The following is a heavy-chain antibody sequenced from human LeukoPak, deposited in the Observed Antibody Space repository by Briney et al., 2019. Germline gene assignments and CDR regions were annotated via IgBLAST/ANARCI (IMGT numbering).Heavy chain of an antibody. CDR3: ARVAAVVPAAIDY. D-gene: IGHD2-2*01. CDR1: GFTFSDDY. CDR2: TRNKAKSYST. Sequence: PGGSLRLSCAASGFTFSDDYMDWVRQAPGKGLEWVGRTRNKAKSYSTEYAASVKGRFTISRDDSKNSLYLQMNSLKTEDTAVYYCARVAAVVPAAIDYWGQGTLVTVSS. J-gene: IGHJ4*02. V-gene: IGHV3-72*01.